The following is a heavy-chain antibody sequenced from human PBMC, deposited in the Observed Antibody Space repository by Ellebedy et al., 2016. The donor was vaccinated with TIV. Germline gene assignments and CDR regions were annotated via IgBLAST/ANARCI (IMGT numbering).Heavy chain of an antibody. Sequence: GESLKISXAASGFADSHFFMSWVRQAPGKGLEWVSAIYSGGDTYYADSVKGRFTVSRDISKDTLYLQMNSLRAEDTAVYYCARGAASAWEVFFYWGQGTLVTVSS. CDR1: GFADSHFF. CDR3: ARGAASAWEVFFY. J-gene: IGHJ4*02. V-gene: IGHV3-66*01. D-gene: IGHD1-26*01. CDR2: IYSGGDT.